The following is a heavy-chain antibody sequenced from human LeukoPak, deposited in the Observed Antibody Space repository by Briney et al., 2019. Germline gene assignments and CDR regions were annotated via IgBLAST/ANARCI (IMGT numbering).Heavy chain of an antibody. Sequence: SETLSHTCTVSGGSISSGSYYWSWIRQPAGKGLEWIGRIYTSGSTNYNPSLKSRVTISVDTSKNQFSLKLSSVTAADTAVYYCARARQNPYFEERRRGNWFDPWGQGTLVTVSS. CDR3: ARARQNPYFEERRRGNWFDP. V-gene: IGHV4-61*02. J-gene: IGHJ5*02. CDR1: GGSISSGSYY. D-gene: IGHD3-9*01. CDR2: IYTSGST.